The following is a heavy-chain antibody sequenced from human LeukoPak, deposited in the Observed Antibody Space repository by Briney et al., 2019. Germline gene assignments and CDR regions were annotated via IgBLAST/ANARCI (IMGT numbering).Heavy chain of an antibody. CDR2: TPSDSKFK. CDR3: AKKGASGMTRQADN. J-gene: IGHJ4*02. D-gene: IGHD1-26*01. CDR1: GFTFSSYG. Sequence: GGSLRLSCAASGFTFSSYGLHWVRQAPGKGLGGVAFTPSDSKFKYYAASVEGRFTISRDNSKNTLYLQMDSQRAEDTALYYCAKKGASGMTRQADNWGQGTLVTVSS. V-gene: IGHV3-30*02.